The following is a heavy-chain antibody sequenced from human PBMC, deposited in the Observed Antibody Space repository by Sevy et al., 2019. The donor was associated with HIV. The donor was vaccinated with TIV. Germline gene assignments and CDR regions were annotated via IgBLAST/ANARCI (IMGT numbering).Heavy chain of an antibody. CDR1: GGSFSGYY. CDR2: INHSGST. Sequence: SETLSLTCAVYGGSFSGYYWSWIRQPPGKGLEWIGEINHSGSTNYNPSLKSRVTISVDPSKNQFSLKLSSVTAADTAVYYCARGSTYYYDSSGYFDLDYWGQGTLVTVSS. V-gene: IGHV4-34*01. CDR3: ARGSTYYYDSSGYFDLDY. J-gene: IGHJ4*02. D-gene: IGHD3-22*01.